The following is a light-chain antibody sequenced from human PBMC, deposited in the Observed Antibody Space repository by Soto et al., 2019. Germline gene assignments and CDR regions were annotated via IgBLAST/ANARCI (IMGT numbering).Light chain of an antibody. V-gene: IGLV2-14*01. CDR1: SSDVGGYHF. Sequence: QSVLTQPASVSGSPGQSITISCTGTSSDVGGYHFVSWYQQHPGTAPKLMIYEVSNRPSGVSNRFSGSKSGNTASLTISGLQAEDEADYYCSSYTTSSTVVFGGGTKLTVL. CDR2: EVS. CDR3: SSYTTSSTVV. J-gene: IGLJ2*01.